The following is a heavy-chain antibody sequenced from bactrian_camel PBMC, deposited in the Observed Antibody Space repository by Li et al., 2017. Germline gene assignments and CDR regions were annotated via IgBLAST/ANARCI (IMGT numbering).Heavy chain of an antibody. V-gene: IGHV3S40*01. CDR1: GVRNRNSC. CDR2: INSGVV. D-gene: IGHD2*01. J-gene: IGHJ7*01. Sequence: DVQLVESGGGSVQAGGSLRLSCAGVGVRNRNSCMAWFRQAPGKGLEWLHTINSGVVADSVKGRFTISRDNAQNTAYLYLQMNDLKFEDTAMYYCAADPPPRLGGYCFAPVMRDASVQYWGKGTQVTVS.